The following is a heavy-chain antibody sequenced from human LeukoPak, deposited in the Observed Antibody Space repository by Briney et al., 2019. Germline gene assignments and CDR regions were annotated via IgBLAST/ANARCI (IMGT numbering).Heavy chain of an antibody. CDR3: ARTTEGGYSGYFYYYYMDV. D-gene: IGHD5-12*01. CDR1: GGSISGSSYY. V-gene: IGHV4-61*02. Sequence: PSETLSLTCTVSGGSISGSSYYWSWIRQPAGKGLEWIGRIYTSGSTNYNPSLESRVTISVDTSKNHFSLKLSSVTAADTAVYYCARTTEGGYSGYFYYYYMDVWGKGTTVTISS. CDR2: IYTSGST. J-gene: IGHJ6*03.